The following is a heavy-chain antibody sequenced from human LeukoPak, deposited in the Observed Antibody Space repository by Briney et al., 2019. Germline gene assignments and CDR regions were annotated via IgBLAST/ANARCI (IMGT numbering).Heavy chain of an antibody. D-gene: IGHD4-23*01. CDR3: ARVGWNGGNSGRVLVGDY. Sequence: SVKVSCKASGGTFSSYAISWVRQAPGQGLEWVGGIIPIFGTANYAQKFQGRVTITADESTSTAYMELSSLRSEDTAVYYCARVGWNGGNSGRVLVGDYWGQGTLVTVSS. CDR2: IIPIFGTA. J-gene: IGHJ4*02. V-gene: IGHV1-69*13. CDR1: GGTFSSYA.